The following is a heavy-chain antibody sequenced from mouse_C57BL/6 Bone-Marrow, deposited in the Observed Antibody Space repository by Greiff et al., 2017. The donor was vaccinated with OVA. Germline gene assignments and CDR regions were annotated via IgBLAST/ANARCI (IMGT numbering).Heavy chain of an antibody. CDR1: GFTFSSYG. CDR3: ARQGNAY. CDR2: ISSGGSYT. J-gene: IGHJ3*01. Sequence: DVMLVESGGDLVKPGGSLKLSCAASGFTFSSYGMSWVRQTPDKRLEWVATISSGGSYTYYPDSVKGRFTISRDNAKNTLYLQMSSLKSEDTAMYYCARQGNAYWGQGTLVTVSA. V-gene: IGHV5-6*02.